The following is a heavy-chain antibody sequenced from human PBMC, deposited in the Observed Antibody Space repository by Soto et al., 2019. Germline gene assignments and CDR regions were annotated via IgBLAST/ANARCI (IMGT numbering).Heavy chain of an antibody. CDR3: ARVLGSGASYYYYYYGMDV. Sequence: GASVKVSCKASGGTFSSYAISWVRQAPGQGLEWMGGIIPIFGTANYAQKFQGRVTITADESTSTAYMELSSLRSEDTAVYYCARVLGSGASYYYYYYGMDVWGQGTTVTVSS. CDR2: IIPIFGTA. D-gene: IGHD3-10*01. J-gene: IGHJ6*02. V-gene: IGHV1-69*13. CDR1: GGTFSSYA.